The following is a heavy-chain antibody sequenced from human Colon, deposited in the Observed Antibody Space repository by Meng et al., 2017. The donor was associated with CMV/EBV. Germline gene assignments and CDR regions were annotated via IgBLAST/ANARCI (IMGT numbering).Heavy chain of an antibody. V-gene: IGHV3-66*04. D-gene: IGHD4-23*01. J-gene: IGHJ4*02. Sequence: GQLVVSWGGWVQPGGSLKLSCAASGFTVSSNYMSWVRQAPGKGLEWVSVIYSGGSTYYADSVKGRFTISRDNSKNTLYLQMNSLRAEDTAVYYCASQDYGGSTRDYWGQGTLVTVSS. CDR3: ASQDYGGSTRDY. CDR2: IYSGGST. CDR1: GFTVSSNY.